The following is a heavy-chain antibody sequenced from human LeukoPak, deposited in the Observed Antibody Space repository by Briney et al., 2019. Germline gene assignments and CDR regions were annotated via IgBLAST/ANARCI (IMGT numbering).Heavy chain of an antibody. CDR3: ARGLVPGFLDY. V-gene: IGHV3-74*01. Sequence: PGGSLRLSCAASGFTFSSSWMYWVRQAPGKGLVWVSRINSDESITTYADSVKGRFTISRDNAKNTLYLQMNSLRAEDTAVYYCARGLVPGFLDYWGQGTPDSVSS. CDR1: GFTFSSSW. CDR2: INSDESIT. J-gene: IGHJ4*02. D-gene: IGHD4-11*01.